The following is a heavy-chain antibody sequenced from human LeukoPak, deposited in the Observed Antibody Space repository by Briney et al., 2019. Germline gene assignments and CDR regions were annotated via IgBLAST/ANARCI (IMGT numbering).Heavy chain of an antibody. CDR2: LYTAGPT. D-gene: IGHD3-10*01. CDR3: ARSGPSVLWSKSFDY. J-gene: IGHJ4*02. Sequence: PGGSLRLSCAASGFSVSTFYMSWVRQAPGKGLEWVSVLYTAGPTYYADSVQGRFTISRDNSKNTLFLKMDNLRADDTATYYCARSGPSVLWSKSFDYWGQGALVTVSS. CDR1: GFSVSTFY. V-gene: IGHV3-66*01.